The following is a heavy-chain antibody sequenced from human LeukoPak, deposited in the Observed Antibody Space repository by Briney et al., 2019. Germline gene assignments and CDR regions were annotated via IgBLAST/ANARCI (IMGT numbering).Heavy chain of an antibody. CDR3: ARDSGRYGYYMDV. V-gene: IGHV3-48*01. Sequence: GGSLRLSCAASGFTFSSHRMNWVRQAPGKGLERVADISGSSDDIHYADSVTGRFTISRDNAKNSVYLQMNSLRVEDTAVYYCARDSGRYGYYMDVWGKGTTVTVSS. J-gene: IGHJ6*04. CDR2: ISGSSDDI. CDR1: GFTFSSHR. D-gene: IGHD1-26*01.